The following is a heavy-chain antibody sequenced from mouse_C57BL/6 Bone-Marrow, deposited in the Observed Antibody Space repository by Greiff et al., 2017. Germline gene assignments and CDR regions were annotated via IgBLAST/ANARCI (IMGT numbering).Heavy chain of an antibody. J-gene: IGHJ4*01. CDR2: ISYDGSN. CDR1: GYSITSGYY. Sequence: VQLQQSGPGLVKPSQSLSLTCSVTGYSITSGYYWNWIRQFPGNKLEWMGYISYDGSNNYNPSLKNRISITRDTCENQFFLKFNSVTTEDTATYYCASDPYYDGSSYDYAMDYWGQGTSVTVSS. V-gene: IGHV3-6*01. CDR3: ASDPYYDGSSYDYAMDY. D-gene: IGHD1-1*01.